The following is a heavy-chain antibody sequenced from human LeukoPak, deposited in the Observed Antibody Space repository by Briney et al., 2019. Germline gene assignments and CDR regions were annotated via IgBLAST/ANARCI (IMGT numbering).Heavy chain of an antibody. J-gene: IGHJ4*02. Sequence: PGGSLRISCAASGFTVSRKYMSWVRQAPGKGLEWVSLIYSGGSTYYADSVKGRFSNSRDNSKNTLYLQMNSLRVEDTAVYYCASSNCDGDCYLDYWGQGSLVTVSS. CDR3: ASSNCDGDCYLDY. D-gene: IGHD2-21*02. CDR1: GFTVSRKY. V-gene: IGHV3-53*01. CDR2: IYSGGST.